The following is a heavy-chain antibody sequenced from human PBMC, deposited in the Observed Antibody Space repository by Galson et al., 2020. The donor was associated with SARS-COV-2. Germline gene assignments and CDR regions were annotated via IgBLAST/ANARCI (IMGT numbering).Heavy chain of an antibody. Sequence: GGSLRPSCAASRFTLSSYSMNWVRQAPGKGLEWVSSLSSSSSYIYYADSVKGRFTISRDNAKNSLYLQMNSLRAEDTAVYYWARDLRDYGDYYWYFDLWGRGTLVTVSS. CDR3: ARDLRDYGDYYWYFDL. D-gene: IGHD4-17*01. CDR2: LSSSSSYI. CDR1: RFTLSSYS. J-gene: IGHJ2*01. V-gene: IGHV3-21*01.